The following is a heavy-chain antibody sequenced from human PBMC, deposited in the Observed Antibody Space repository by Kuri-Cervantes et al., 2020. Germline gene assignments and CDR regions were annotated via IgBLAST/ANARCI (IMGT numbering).Heavy chain of an antibody. V-gene: IGHV4-39*01. Sequence: GSLRLSCTVSGGSISSSSYYWGWIRQPPGKGLEWIGSIYYSGSTYYNPSLKSRVTISVDTSKNQFSLKLSSVTAADTAVYYCASSAEQWLVHRDAFDIWGQGTMVTVSS. D-gene: IGHD6-19*01. CDR2: IYYSGST. J-gene: IGHJ3*02. CDR3: ASSAEQWLVHRDAFDI. CDR1: GGSISSSSYY.